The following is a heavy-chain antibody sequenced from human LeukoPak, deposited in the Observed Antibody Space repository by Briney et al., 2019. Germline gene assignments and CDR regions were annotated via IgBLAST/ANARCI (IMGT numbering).Heavy chain of an antibody. CDR3: AKFPAGGVVIRDYYFDY. Sequence: ASVKVSCKSSGYTFTDYYIHWVRQAPGQGLEWMGWINPKSGGTHFSQSFQGRVTMTRDTSISTAYMELSWLRSDDTAVYYCAKFPAGGVVIRDYYFDYWGQGTLVTASS. CDR2: INPKSGGT. V-gene: IGHV1-2*02. D-gene: IGHD3-3*01. J-gene: IGHJ4*02. CDR1: GYTFTDYY.